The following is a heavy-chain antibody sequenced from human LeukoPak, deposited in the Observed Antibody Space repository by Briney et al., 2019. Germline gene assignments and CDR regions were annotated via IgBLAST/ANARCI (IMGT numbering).Heavy chain of an antibody. CDR2: ISYVGSNK. CDR1: GFTFSSYA. Sequence: GGSLRLSCAASGFTFSSYAMHWVRQAPGKGLEWVAVISYVGSNKYYADSVKGRFTISRDNSKNTLYLQMNSLRAEDTAVYYCARDPGYYYGSGRNWFDPWGQGTLVTVSS. CDR3: ARDPGYYYGSGRNWFDP. V-gene: IGHV3-30*04. J-gene: IGHJ5*02. D-gene: IGHD3-10*01.